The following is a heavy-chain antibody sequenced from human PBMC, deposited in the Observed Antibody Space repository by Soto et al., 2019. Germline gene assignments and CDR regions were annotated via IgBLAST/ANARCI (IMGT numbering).Heavy chain of an antibody. CDR3: ARAAVRDAYIGD. V-gene: IGHV3-7*01. J-gene: IGHJ4*02. CDR1: GFTFSNYW. D-gene: IGHD3-3*01. CDR2: IKQDGSAK. Sequence: GGSLRLSCAASGFTFSNYWMSWVRQAPGKGLEWVANIKQDGSAKNYVDSVKGRFTISRDNAKNSLDLEMNSLRVEDTAVYYCARAAVRDAYIGDWGQGTLVTVSS.